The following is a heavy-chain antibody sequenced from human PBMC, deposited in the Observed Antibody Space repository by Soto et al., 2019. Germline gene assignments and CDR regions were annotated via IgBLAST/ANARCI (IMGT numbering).Heavy chain of an antibody. V-gene: IGHV4-39*01. J-gene: IGHJ4*02. CDR1: GGSISSSSYY. D-gene: IGHD6-6*01. CDR3: VRADRSYSSSPYSGNYFDY. Sequence: SETLSLTCSVSGGSISSSSYYWGWIRQPPGKGLEWIGNIYYSGTSHYNSSLKSRVTISVDTSKNQFSLKLSSLTAADTAVYYCVRADRSYSSSPYSGNYFDYWGKGTLVTVS. CDR2: IYYSGTS.